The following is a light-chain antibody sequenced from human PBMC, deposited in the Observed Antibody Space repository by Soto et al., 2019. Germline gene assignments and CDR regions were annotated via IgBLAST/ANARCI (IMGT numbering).Light chain of an antibody. CDR3: SSYPTSNTRQIV. V-gene: IGLV2-14*03. CDR1: RSDVGGYNY. Sequence: QSVLTEPASVSGSPGQSITISCTGTRSDVGGYNYVSWYQHHPGKAPTLIIYDVTNRPSGVSNPFSGSKSDNSASLTISGLQPEDEADYYCSSYPTSNTRQIVFGTGTKLTVL. J-gene: IGLJ1*01. CDR2: DVT.